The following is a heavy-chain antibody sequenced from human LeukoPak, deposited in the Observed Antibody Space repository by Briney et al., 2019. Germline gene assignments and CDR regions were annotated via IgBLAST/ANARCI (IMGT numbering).Heavy chain of an antibody. J-gene: IGHJ4*02. CDR3: ARTRAAAEDYFDY. CDR2: IYYSGST. CDR1: GGSISGYY. Sequence: SETLSLTCTVSGGSISGYYWSWIRQPPGKGLEWIGNIYYSGSTNYNPSLKSRVTISVDTSKNQFSLKLSSVTAADTAVYYCARTRAAAEDYFDYWGQGTLVTVSS. V-gene: IGHV4-59*08. D-gene: IGHD6-13*01.